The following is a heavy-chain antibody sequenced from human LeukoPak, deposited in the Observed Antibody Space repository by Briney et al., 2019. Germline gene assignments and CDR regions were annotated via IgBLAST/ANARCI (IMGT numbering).Heavy chain of an antibody. D-gene: IGHD6-19*01. Sequence: GGSLRLSCAASGFTFSSYTMNWVRQAPGKGLEWVSSISSSSSYIYYADSVKGRFTIPRDNAKNSLYLQMNSLGAEDTAVYYCARSTVAATVAFDIWGQGTMVTVSS. J-gene: IGHJ3*02. CDR1: GFTFSSYT. V-gene: IGHV3-21*01. CDR2: ISSSSSYI. CDR3: ARSTVAATVAFDI.